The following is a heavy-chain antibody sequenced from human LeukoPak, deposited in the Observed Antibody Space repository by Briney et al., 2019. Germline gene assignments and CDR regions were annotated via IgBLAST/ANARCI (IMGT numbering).Heavy chain of an antibody. CDR2: ITSSGGTI. J-gene: IGHJ3*02. Sequence: HPGGSLRLSCAASGFTFSTYSLNWVRQAPGKGLEWVSYITSSGGTIYYADFVKGRFTISRDNAKSSLYLQMNSLRAEDTAVYYCARGVSAPWAFDIWGRGTRVTVSS. CDR3: ARGVSAPWAFDI. CDR1: GFTFSTYS. V-gene: IGHV3-48*01. D-gene: IGHD3-10*01.